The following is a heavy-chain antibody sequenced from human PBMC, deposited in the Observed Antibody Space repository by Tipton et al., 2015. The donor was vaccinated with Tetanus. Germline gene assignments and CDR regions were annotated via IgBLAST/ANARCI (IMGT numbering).Heavy chain of an antibody. Sequence: LRLSCTVSGVSIRGEDYYWNWIRQPPGKGLEWLAYISYSGSTNSNYSLKSRITISRDTSKNQFSLKLASVTAADTAVYYCARANYQSSKKGPFDSWGQGTQVIVSS. V-gene: IGHV4-61*08. D-gene: IGHD5-24*01. CDR2: ISYSGST. J-gene: IGHJ4*02. CDR1: GVSIRGEDYY. CDR3: ARANYQSSKKGPFDS.